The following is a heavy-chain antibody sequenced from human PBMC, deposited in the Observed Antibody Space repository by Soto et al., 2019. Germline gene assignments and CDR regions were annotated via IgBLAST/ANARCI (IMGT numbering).Heavy chain of an antibody. Sequence: GSLRLSCAASGFTFSNYGMHWVRQAPGMGLEWVAFVWLDGSNKYYADSVRDRFTISRVNSKNTLYLQMNSLRAEDTAVYHCAPQAFDYWGQGTLVTVSS. J-gene: IGHJ4*02. V-gene: IGHV3-30*02. CDR1: GFTFSNYG. CDR3: APQAFDY. CDR2: VWLDGSNK.